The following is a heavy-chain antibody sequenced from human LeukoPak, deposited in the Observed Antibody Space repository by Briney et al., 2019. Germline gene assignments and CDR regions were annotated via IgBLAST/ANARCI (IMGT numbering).Heavy chain of an antibody. CDR1: GGSISSSSYY. Sequence: SETLSLTXTVSGGSISSSSYYWGWIRQPPGKGLKWIGSIYYSGSTYYNPSLKSRVTISVDTSKNQFSLKLSSVTAADTAGYYCASLPRITIFGVVHWGQGTLVTDSS. CDR2: IYYSGST. D-gene: IGHD3-3*01. V-gene: IGHV4-39*01. CDR3: ASLPRITIFGVVH. J-gene: IGHJ4*02.